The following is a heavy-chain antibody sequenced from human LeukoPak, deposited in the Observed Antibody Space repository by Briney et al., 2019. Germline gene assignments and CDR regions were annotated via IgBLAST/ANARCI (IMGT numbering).Heavy chain of an antibody. D-gene: IGHD5-12*01. CDR1: GFSFSSYS. CDR3: ARAGGYQSFDY. V-gene: IGHV3-21*01. CDR2: IDSSSSHI. Sequence: GGSLRLSCAASGFSFSSYSMNWVRQAPGKGLEWVSSIDSSSSHIYYADSVKGRFTISRDNAKNSLYLQMNSLRAEDTAVYYCARAGGYQSFDYWGQGTLVTVSS. J-gene: IGHJ4*02.